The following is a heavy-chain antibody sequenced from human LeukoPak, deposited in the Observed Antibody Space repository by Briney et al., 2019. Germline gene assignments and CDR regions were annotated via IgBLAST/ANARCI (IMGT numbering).Heavy chain of an antibody. CDR1: GGSFTGYY. D-gene: IGHD3-22*01. J-gene: IGHJ5*02. CDR2: INHSGSN. Sequence: SETLSLTCAVYGGSFTGYYWSWIRQPPGKGLEWIGEINHSGSNNYNPSLKSLVTISVDTSKNQFSLKLSSMTAADTAVYYCARGARNFYDSSGYYPPTRWFDPWGQGTLVTVSS. V-gene: IGHV4-34*01. CDR3: ARGARNFYDSSGYYPPTRWFDP.